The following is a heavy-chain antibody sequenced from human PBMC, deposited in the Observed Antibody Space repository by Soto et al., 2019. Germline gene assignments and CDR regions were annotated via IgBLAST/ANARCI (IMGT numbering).Heavy chain of an antibody. J-gene: IGHJ4*02. Sequence: SETLSLTCAVYGGSFSGYYWSWIRQPPGKGLEWIGEINHSGSTNYNPSLKSRVTISVDTSKNQFSLKLSSVTAADTAVYYCARSSPGRHYFDYWGQGTLVTVSS. CDR3: ARSSPGRHYFDY. CDR2: INHSGST. V-gene: IGHV4-34*01. CDR1: GGSFSGYY. D-gene: IGHD3-10*01.